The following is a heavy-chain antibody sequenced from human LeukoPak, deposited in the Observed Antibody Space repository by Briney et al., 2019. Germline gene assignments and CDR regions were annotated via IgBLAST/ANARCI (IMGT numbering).Heavy chain of an antibody. Sequence: PSETLCLTCTVSGGSLSSYYWSWIRQPPGKGLEWSGYIYYSGSTNYNPSLTSRVTISVDTSKNQFSLKLSSVTAADTAVYYSARQPEYGDYVFDDWGQGTLVTVSS. CDR1: GGSLSSYY. V-gene: IGHV4-59*01. J-gene: IGHJ4*02. CDR2: IYYSGST. CDR3: ARQPEYGDYVFDD. D-gene: IGHD4-17*01.